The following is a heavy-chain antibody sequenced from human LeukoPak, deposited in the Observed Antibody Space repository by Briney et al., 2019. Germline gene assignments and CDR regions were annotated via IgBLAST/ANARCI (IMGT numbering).Heavy chain of an antibody. D-gene: IGHD5-12*01. CDR1: GGSISSSSYY. CDR3: ARLVNIVATVLGMDV. CDR2: IYYSGGT. V-gene: IGHV4-39*01. J-gene: IGHJ6*02. Sequence: PSETLSLTCTVSGGSISSSSYYWGWIRQPPGKGLEWIGTIYYSGGTYYNPSLKSRVTISVDTSKNQFSLKLSSVTAADTAVYYCARLVNIVATVLGMDVWGQGTTVTVSS.